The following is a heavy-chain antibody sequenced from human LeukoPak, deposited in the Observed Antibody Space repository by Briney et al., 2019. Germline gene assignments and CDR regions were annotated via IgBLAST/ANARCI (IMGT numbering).Heavy chain of an antibody. Sequence: GGSLRLSCAASGFTFSNYGMHWVRQAPGKGLEWVAVIWYDGSNNYYADSVKGRFTISRDNSKNTMYLQMNTLRAEDTAVYYCARVAATTFLDYWGQGTLVTVSS. J-gene: IGHJ4*02. CDR3: ARVAATTFLDY. V-gene: IGHV3-33*01. CDR1: GFTFSNYG. CDR2: IWYDGSNN. D-gene: IGHD5-12*01.